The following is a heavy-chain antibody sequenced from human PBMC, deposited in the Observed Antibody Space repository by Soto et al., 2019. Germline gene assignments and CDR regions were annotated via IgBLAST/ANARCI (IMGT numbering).Heavy chain of an antibody. CDR2: ISAYNGNT. V-gene: IGHV1-18*01. D-gene: IGHD5-12*01. J-gene: IGHJ6*02. CDR3: ARDPVASWTYYYYGMDV. Sequence: QVQLVQSGAEVKKPGASVKVSCKASGYTFTSYGISWVRQAPGQGLEWMGWISAYNGNTNYAQKLQGRVTMTTDTSXSKXDMELRSRRSDDTAVYYCARDPVASWTYYYYGMDVWGQGTTVTVSS. CDR1: GYTFTSYG.